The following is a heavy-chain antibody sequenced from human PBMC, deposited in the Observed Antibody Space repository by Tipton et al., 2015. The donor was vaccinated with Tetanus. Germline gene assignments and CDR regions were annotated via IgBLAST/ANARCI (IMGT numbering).Heavy chain of an antibody. D-gene: IGHD6-19*01. CDR1: GFTVSSNF. J-gene: IGHJ6*02. CDR2: IYSGGTT. CDR3: ARDVEAGWYIRGMAVDYYGMDV. V-gene: IGHV3-53*05. Sequence: SLRLSCAASGFTVSSNFMTWVRQAPGEGLEWVSIIYSGGTTYYADSVKGRFTISRDNSKNTLYLQMNSLRAEDTALYYCARDVEAGWYIRGMAVDYYGMDVWGQGTTVTVSS.